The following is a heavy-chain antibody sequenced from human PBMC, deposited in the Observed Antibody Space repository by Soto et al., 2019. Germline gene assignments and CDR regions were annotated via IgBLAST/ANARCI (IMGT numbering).Heavy chain of an antibody. J-gene: IGHJ6*02. Sequence: SQTLSLTCDISGDSVSSNSAGWNWIRQSKSTGLEWLGRTYYRSKWYNDYALSVKSRITINPDTSKNQFSLQLNSVTPEDTAVYYCARGTWVASYYYYGLDVWGQGTTVTVSS. V-gene: IGHV6-1*01. D-gene: IGHD2-15*01. CDR2: TYYRSKWYN. CDR3: ARGTWVASYYYYGLDV. CDR1: GDSVSSNSAG.